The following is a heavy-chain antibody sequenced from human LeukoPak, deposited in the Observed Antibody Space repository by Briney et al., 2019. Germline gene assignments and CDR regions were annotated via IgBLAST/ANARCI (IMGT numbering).Heavy chain of an antibody. CDR3: ARGQGDQMAGKFDH. J-gene: IGHJ4*02. V-gene: IGHV4-30-4*01. CDR2: ISYSGST. D-gene: IGHD2-21*02. Sequence: KPSQTLSLTCTVSGGSISSGDYYWSWIRQPPGKGLEWIGYISYSGSTYYNPSLKSRVTISVDTSKNQFSLKLSSVTAADTAVYYRARGQGDQMAGKFDHWGQGTLVTVSS. CDR1: GGSISSGDYY.